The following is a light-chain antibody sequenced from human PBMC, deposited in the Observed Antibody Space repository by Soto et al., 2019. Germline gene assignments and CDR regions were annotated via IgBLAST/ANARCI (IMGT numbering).Light chain of an antibody. J-gene: IGKJ5*01. V-gene: IGKV3-20*01. CDR1: QIVRSTY. Sequence: EIVLTQSPGTLSLSPGERATLFCRASQIVRSTYLAWYQQKPGQAPRLLIHGASSRATGIPYRFSGSGSGTDFTLTISRLEPEDFAVYYCQYYSSSLSITFGQGTRLEIK. CDR3: QYYSSSLSIT. CDR2: GAS.